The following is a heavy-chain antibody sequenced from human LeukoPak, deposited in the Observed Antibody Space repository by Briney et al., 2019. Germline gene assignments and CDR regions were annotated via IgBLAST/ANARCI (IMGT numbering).Heavy chain of an antibody. J-gene: IGHJ3*02. CDR1: GFTFSGYS. V-gene: IGHV3-23*01. D-gene: IGHD3-3*01. Sequence: PGGSLRLSCAASGFTFSGYSMSWVRQAPGKGPEWVSTISGSGDATYYADSVKGRFTISRDNSKNTLYVQMGSLRAEDMAVYYCARARLFGVVITTFDIWGQGTMVTVSS. CDR2: ISGSGDAT. CDR3: ARARLFGVVITTFDI.